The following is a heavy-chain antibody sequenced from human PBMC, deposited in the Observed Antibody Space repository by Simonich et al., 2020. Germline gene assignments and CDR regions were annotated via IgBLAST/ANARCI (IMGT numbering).Heavy chain of an antibody. CDR3: ARHAGFAFDI. Sequence: QLQLQESGPGLVKPSETLSLTCTVSGGSISSSSYYWGWIRQPPGKGLEWIGSIYYSGSTYYNPSFKSRVTRSVDTSKNQFSLKLSAVTAADTAVYYCARHAGFAFDIWGQGTMVTVSS. V-gene: IGHV4-39*01. D-gene: IGHD6-13*01. J-gene: IGHJ3*02. CDR2: IYYSGST. CDR1: GGSISSSSYY.